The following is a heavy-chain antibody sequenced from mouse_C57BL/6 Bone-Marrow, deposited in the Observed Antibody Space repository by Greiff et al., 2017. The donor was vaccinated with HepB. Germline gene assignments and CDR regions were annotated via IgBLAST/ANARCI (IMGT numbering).Heavy chain of an antibody. Sequence: QVQLQQSGAELARPGASVKLSCKASGYTFTSYGISWVKQRTGQGLEWIGEIYPRSGNTYYNEKFKGKATLTADKSSSTAYMELLSLTSEDSAVYFCAREQVDLYYFDYWGQGTALTVSS. V-gene: IGHV1-81*01. D-gene: IGHD6-1*01. J-gene: IGHJ2*01. CDR1: GYTFTSYG. CDR2: IYPRSGNT. CDR3: AREQVDLYYFDY.